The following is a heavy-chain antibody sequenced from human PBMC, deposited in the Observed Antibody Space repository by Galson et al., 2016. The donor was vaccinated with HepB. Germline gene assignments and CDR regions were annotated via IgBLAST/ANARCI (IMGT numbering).Heavy chain of an antibody. Sequence: SLRLSCAASGFTFNSYAMSWVRQAPGKGLEWVAGISARGQTTFYADSVTGRFTISRDNSKNTLNLEMNKLRVDDTAVYYCVKDRRYGDYVGWFDPWGQGTPVIVSS. V-gene: IGHV3-23*01. CDR1: GFTFNSYA. D-gene: IGHD4-17*01. J-gene: IGHJ5*02. CDR2: ISARGQTT. CDR3: VKDRRYGDYVGWFDP.